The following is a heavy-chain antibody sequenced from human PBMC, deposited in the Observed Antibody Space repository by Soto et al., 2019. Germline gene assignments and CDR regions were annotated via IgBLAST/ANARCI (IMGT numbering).Heavy chain of an antibody. V-gene: IGHV3-23*01. J-gene: IGHJ4*02. CDR2: ISGTATST. CDR3: AKAAGAGRSYFDY. D-gene: IGHD6-13*01. Sequence: GSLRLSCAASGFTFSSYAMNWVRQAPGKGLEWVSGISGTATSTYYADSVKGRFTISRDISRSTLYLQMDSLRAEDTAVYYCAKAAGAGRSYFDYWGQGTLVTVSS. CDR1: GFTFSSYA.